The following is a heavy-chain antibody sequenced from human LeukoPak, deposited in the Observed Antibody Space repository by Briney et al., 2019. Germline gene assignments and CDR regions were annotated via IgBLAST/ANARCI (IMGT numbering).Heavy chain of an antibody. CDR2: ISSNGVST. CDR3: AKDLLGYYSVDY. V-gene: IGHV3-64*01. D-gene: IGHD3-3*01. J-gene: IGHJ4*02. CDR1: GFTFNTYV. Sequence: GGSLRLSCVASGFTFNTYVMHWVRQAPGKGLEYVSSISSNGVSTFYANSVKGRFTISRDNSKNTLYLQMGSLRAEDTAVYYCAKDLLGYYSVDYWGQGTLVTVSS.